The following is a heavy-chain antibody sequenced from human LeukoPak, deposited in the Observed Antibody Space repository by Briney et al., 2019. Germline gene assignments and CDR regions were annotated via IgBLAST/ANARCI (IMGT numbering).Heavy chain of an antibody. J-gene: IGHJ4*02. CDR2: ISGSGGST. CDR1: GFTFSSYA. V-gene: IGHV3-23*01. Sequence: SGGSLRLSCAASGFTFSSYAMSWVRQAPGKGLEWVSAISGSGGSTYYADSVKGRFTISRDNSKNTLYLQMNSLRAEDTAVYYCAKDSGYYDSSGYYDNFDYWGQGTLVTVSS. CDR3: AKDSGYYDSSGYYDNFDY. D-gene: IGHD3-22*01.